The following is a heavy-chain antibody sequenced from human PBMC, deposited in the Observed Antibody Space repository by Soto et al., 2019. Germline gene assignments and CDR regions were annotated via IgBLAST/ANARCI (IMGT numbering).Heavy chain of an antibody. CDR3: ARDYFGSAGSD. CDR2: IYGSGSA. CDR1: GVSISIYY. Sequence: KPXETLCLTCAVSGVSISIYYWSWIRQPAGKGLELIGRIYGSGSASYNPSLKSRVTMSLDTSKNQFSLKLSSVTAADTALYYCARDYFGSAGSDWGQGTTVTVSS. J-gene: IGHJ6*02. V-gene: IGHV4-4*07. D-gene: IGHD3-10*01.